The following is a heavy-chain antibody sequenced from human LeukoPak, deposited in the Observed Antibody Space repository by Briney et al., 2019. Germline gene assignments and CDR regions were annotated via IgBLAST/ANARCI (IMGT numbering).Heavy chain of an antibody. J-gene: IGHJ4*02. CDR1: GFAISDYS. V-gene: IGHV3-21*01. CDR3: VRHGDTDSCLAN. Sequence: PGGSLRLSCAASGFAISDYSMNWVRQAPGKGLEWVSSICSTSRCIFYADSVKGRFTISRDNAKSSLYLQTNDLRAEDTAVYYCVRHGDTDSCLANWGQGTLVTVSS. CDR2: ICSTSRCI. D-gene: IGHD2-2*01.